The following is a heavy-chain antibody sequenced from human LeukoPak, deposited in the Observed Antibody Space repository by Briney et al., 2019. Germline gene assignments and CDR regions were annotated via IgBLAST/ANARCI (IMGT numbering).Heavy chain of an antibody. CDR2: IYYSGST. Sequence: SETLSLTCTVSGGSISSSSYYWGWIRQPPGKGLEWIGSIYYSGSTYYNPSLKSRVTISEDTSKNQFSLKLSSVTAADTAVYYCASGDTSGYSYGFSGSYYFDYWGQGTLVTVSS. V-gene: IGHV4-39*07. CDR3: ASGDTSGYSYGFSGSYYFDY. CDR1: GGSISSSSYY. D-gene: IGHD5-18*01. J-gene: IGHJ4*02.